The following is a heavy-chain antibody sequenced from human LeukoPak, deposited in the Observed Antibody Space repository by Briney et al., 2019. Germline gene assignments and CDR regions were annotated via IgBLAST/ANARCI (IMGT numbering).Heavy chain of an antibody. J-gene: IGHJ4*02. CDR3: ARDGVGATDY. CDR1: GYTFTSYY. D-gene: IGHD1-26*01. Sequence: ASVKVSCKAYGYTFTSYYMHLVRQAPGQGLEWMGIINPSGGSTSYAQKFQGRVTMTRDTSTSTVYMELSSLRSEDTAVYYCARDGVGATDYWGQGTLVTVSS. V-gene: IGHV1-46*01. CDR2: INPSGGST.